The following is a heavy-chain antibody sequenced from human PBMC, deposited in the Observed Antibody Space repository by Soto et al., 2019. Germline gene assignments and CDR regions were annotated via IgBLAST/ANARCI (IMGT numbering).Heavy chain of an antibody. J-gene: IGHJ4*02. V-gene: IGHV3-30-3*01. Sequence: QVQLVESGGGVVQPGRSLRLSCAASGFTFSSYAIHWVRQAPGKGLEWVAVVSYDGSNKYYADSVKGRFTISRDNSKNTLYLLMNSLRAEDTAVYYCARDRGYSAYDPNFDSWGQGTLVTVSS. CDR1: GFTFSSYA. CDR3: ARDRGYSAYDPNFDS. CDR2: VSYDGSNK. D-gene: IGHD5-12*01.